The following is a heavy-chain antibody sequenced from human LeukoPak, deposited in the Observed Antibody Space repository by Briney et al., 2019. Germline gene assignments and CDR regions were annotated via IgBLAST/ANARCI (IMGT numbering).Heavy chain of an antibody. Sequence: GGSLRLSCAASGITFSSYAMTLVRQAPGKGLEWVSTISDSGARTNYADSAKGRFTISRDNSMNTLYLQMNSLRADDTAVYYCASDYFLDYWGQGTLVTVSS. J-gene: IGHJ4*02. CDR1: GITFSSYA. CDR2: ISDSGART. V-gene: IGHV3-23*01. CDR3: ASDYFLDY. D-gene: IGHD6-25*01.